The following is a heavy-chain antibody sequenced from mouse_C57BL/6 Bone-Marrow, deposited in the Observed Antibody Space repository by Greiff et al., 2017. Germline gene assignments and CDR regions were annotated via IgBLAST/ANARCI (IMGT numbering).Heavy chain of an antibody. V-gene: IGHV1-67*01. CDR2: VTTYSGNT. Sequence: QVQLKESGPELVRPGVSVKISCKGSGYTFTDYAMHWVKQSPAKSLEWIGVVTTYSGNTNYNQKFKGKATMTVDKSSNTSYMGLARLTSEDSAIYYGARGVGRWYFDYWGQGTTLTVSS. D-gene: IGHD4-1*01. CDR1: GYTFTDYA. J-gene: IGHJ2*01. CDR3: ARGVGRWYFDY.